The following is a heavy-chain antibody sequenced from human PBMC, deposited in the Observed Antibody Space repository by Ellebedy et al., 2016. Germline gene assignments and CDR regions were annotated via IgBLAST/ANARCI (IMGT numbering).Heavy chain of an antibody. D-gene: IGHD3-10*01. Sequence: GESLKISCAASGFTVSSNYMSWVRQAPGKGLEWVSVIYSGGSTYYADSVKGRFTISRDNSKNTLYLQMNSLRAEDTAVYYCARDRGYYGSESSLRSYGMDVWGQGTTVTVSS. CDR2: IYSGGST. CDR3: ARDRGYYGSESSLRSYGMDV. CDR1: GFTVSSNY. V-gene: IGHV3-53*01. J-gene: IGHJ6*02.